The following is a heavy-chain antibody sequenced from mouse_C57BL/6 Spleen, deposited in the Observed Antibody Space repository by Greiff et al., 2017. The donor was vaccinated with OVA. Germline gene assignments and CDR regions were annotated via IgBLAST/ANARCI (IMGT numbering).Heavy chain of an antibody. D-gene: IGHD2-4*01. CDR3: ARLTPRYDYDGGYFDY. CDR2: ISGGGGNT. CDR1: GFTFSSYT. V-gene: IGHV5-9*01. Sequence: EVMLVESGGGLVKPGGSLKLSCAASGFTFSSYTMSWVRQTPEKRLEWVATISGGGGNTYYPDSVKGRITISRDNAKNTLYLQRSSLRSEDTALYYCARLTPRYDYDGGYFDYWGQGTTLTVSS. J-gene: IGHJ2*01.